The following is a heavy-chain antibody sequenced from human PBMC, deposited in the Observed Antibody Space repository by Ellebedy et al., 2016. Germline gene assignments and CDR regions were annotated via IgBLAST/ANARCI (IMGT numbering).Heavy chain of an antibody. CDR1: GGSISSSSYY. CDR3: ARDRHRGAGWLRPRYYFDY. Sequence: SETLSLXCTVSGGSISSSSYYWGWIRQPPGKGLEWIGSIYYSGSTYYNPSLKSRVTISVDTSKNQFSLKLSSVTAADTAVYYCARDRHRGAGWLRPRYYFDYWGQGTLVTVSS. CDR2: IYYSGST. D-gene: IGHD5-12*01. J-gene: IGHJ4*02. V-gene: IGHV4-39*07.